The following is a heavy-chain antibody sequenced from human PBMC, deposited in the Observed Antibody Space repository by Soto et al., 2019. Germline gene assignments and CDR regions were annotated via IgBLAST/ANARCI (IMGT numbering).Heavy chain of an antibody. J-gene: IGHJ6*02. Sequence: ASVKVSSKVSGHTLSELPIHWVRQPPGKGLEWMGGFDPDYRETVYAQKFQGRVTMTEDTSTDTAYMELSSLRSEDTAVYFCATPGRGYFYYYGVDVWGQGTTVTVSS. V-gene: IGHV1-24*01. D-gene: IGHD3-22*01. CDR1: GHTLSELP. CDR2: FDPDYRET. CDR3: ATPGRGYFYYYGVDV.